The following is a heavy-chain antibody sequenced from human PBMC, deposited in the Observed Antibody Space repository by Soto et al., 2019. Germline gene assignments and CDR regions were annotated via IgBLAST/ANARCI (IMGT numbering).Heavy chain of an antibody. Sequence: GGSLRLSCAASGFTFSSYAMSWVRQAPGKGLEWVSAISGSGGSTYYADSVKGRFTISRDNSKNTLYLQMNSLRAEDTAVYYCAKDGGWTVTTFSDYWGQGTLVTVSS. D-gene: IGHD4-4*01. J-gene: IGHJ4*02. V-gene: IGHV3-23*01. CDR1: GFTFSSYA. CDR2: ISGSGGST. CDR3: AKDGGWTVTTFSDY.